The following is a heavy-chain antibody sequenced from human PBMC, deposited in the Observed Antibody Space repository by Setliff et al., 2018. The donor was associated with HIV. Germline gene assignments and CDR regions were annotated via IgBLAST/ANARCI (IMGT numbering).Heavy chain of an antibody. CDR2: IYYSGTT. J-gene: IGHJ3*01. CDR3: ARELDNSDNSDPFDV. V-gene: IGHV4-39*02. D-gene: IGHD4-4*01. CDR1: GDSIRNSRDY. Sequence: SETLSLTCSVSGDSIRNSRDYWGWIRQPPGKGLEWIGNIYYSGTTYYSPSLNSRVTISVDRSRNHFSLRLSAVTAADTAVYYCARELDNSDNSDPFDVWGQGTMVTVS.